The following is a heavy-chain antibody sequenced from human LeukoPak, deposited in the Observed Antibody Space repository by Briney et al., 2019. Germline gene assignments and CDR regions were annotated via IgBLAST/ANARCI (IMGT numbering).Heavy chain of an antibody. V-gene: IGHV1-18*01. CDR2: SNAYNGNT. CDR1: GYSFTSYG. Sequence: GSSVKVSCKASGYSFTSYGISWVRQPPAQGLEGVGWSNAYNGNTNYAPKLQGRVTMTTDTSTSTAYMELRSLRSDDTAVYYCAREGPGTGVDYWGQGTLVTVSS. D-gene: IGHD1-26*01. CDR3: AREGPGTGVDY. J-gene: IGHJ4*02.